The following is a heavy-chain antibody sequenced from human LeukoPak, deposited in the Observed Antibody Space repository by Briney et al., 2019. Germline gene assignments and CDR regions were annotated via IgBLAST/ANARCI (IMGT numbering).Heavy chain of an antibody. Sequence: ASETLSLTCAVSGGPISSSNWWSWVRQPSGKGLEWIGEIYHSGSTNSYPSLKSRVTILLDKSKNQFSLKLSSVTAADTAVYYCARDLGYCSGGRCDDSWGQGTLVTVSS. D-gene: IGHD2-15*01. V-gene: IGHV4-4*02. CDR3: ARDLGYCSGGRCDDS. CDR1: GGPISSSNW. CDR2: IYHSGST. J-gene: IGHJ4*02.